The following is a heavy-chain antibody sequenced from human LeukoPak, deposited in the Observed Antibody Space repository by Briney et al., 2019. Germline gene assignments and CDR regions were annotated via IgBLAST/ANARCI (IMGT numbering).Heavy chain of an antibody. CDR2: ISSNGGST. Sequence: GGSQRLSCSASGFTFGSYAMHWVRQAPGKGLEYVSAISSNGGSTYYADSVKGRFTISRDDSKNTLYLQMSSLRAEDTAVYYCVNGGYYYDSSGYHNFDYWGQGTLVTVSS. CDR1: GFTFGSYA. J-gene: IGHJ4*02. D-gene: IGHD3-22*01. CDR3: VNGGYYYDSSGYHNFDY. V-gene: IGHV3-64D*06.